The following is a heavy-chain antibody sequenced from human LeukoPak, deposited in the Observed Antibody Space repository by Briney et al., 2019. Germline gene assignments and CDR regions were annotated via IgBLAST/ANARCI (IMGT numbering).Heavy chain of an antibody. CDR3: AKCSETGTTRWFDP. CDR2: INPSGTT. V-gene: IGHV1-46*01. D-gene: IGHD1-7*01. CDR1: GYTFTNYC. J-gene: IGHJ5*02. Sequence: GASVKVFCKASGYTFTNYCMHWVRQAPGQGLEWMGLINPSGTTTYAQNFQGRVTMTRDTSASTVYMELSSLRSDDTAVYYCAKCSETGTTRWFDPWGQGTLVTVSS.